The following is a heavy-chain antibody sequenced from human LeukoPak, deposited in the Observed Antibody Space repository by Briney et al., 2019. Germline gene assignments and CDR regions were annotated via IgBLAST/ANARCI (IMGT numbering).Heavy chain of an antibody. CDR2: ISYDGSIK. CDR3: ARGDDYGGNGPLDY. CDR1: GFSLSSYA. Sequence: VGALRLSRAASGFSLSSYAMHWVRQAPGKGLEWGVVISYDGSIKYYADSVKGRFTISRDNSKNTLYLQMNSLRTEDAAVYYCARGDDYGGNGPLDYWGQGTLVTVSS. D-gene: IGHD4-23*01. V-gene: IGHV3-30-3*01. J-gene: IGHJ4*02.